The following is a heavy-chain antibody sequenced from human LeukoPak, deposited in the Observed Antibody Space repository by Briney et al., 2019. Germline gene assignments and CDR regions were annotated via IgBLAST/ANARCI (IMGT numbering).Heavy chain of an antibody. D-gene: IGHD6-19*01. CDR3: ARDTVEGIAVAGPPGAFDI. J-gene: IGHJ3*02. V-gene: IGHV3-30*02. CDR1: GFTFITYA. Sequence: PGGSLRLSCAASGFTFITYAMHWVRQAPGKGLEWVAFMRPDGSDKYYADSVKGRFTISRDNSKNTLYLQMNSLRAEDTAVYYCARDTVEGIAVAGPPGAFDIWGQGTMVTVSS. CDR2: MRPDGSDK.